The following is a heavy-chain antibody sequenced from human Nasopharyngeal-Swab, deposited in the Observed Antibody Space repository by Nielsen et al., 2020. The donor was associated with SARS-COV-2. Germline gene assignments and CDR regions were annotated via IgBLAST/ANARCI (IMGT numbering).Heavy chain of an antibody. CDR3: VRLSIATAGVDY. J-gene: IGHJ4*02. Sequence: GGSLRLSCAASGFTLGNYWMGWVRQAPGKGLEWVANINQDGSEKYYLDSVEGRFTISRDNPKNSLYLQMNSLRAEDTAVFYCVRLSIATAGVDYWGQGTLVTVSS. CDR2: INQDGSEK. CDR1: GFTLGNYW. V-gene: IGHV3-7*01. D-gene: IGHD6-13*01.